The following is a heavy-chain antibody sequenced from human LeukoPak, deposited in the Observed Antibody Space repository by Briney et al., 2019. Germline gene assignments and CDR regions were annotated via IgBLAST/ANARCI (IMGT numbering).Heavy chain of an antibody. CDR1: GGSISSSSYY. CDR3: ARRPHRSSTNWFDP. Sequence: SETLSLTCTVSGGSISSSSYYWGWIRQPPGKGLEWLGSIYYSGSTYYNPSLKSRVTISVDTSKNQFSLKLSSVTAADTAVYYCARRPHRSSTNWFDPWGQGTLVTVSP. CDR2: IYYSGST. J-gene: IGHJ5*02. D-gene: IGHD2-2*01. V-gene: IGHV4-39*01.